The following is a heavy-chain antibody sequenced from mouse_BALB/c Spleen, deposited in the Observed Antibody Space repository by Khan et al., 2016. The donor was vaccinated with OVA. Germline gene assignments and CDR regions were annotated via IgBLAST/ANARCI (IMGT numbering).Heavy chain of an antibody. J-gene: IGHJ2*01. D-gene: IGHD1-1*01. CDR2: INPHIGET. CDR1: GYSFTGYF. Sequence: DVQLQESGPELVRPGASVKISCTASGYSFTGYFMNWVMQSHGKSLEWIGRINPHIGETFYNQRFKDKATLTVDESSSTAHMELRSLASEDSAVYYCTRIYRSDFDYWGQGTTLTVSS. CDR3: TRIYRSDFDY. V-gene: IGHV1-20*02.